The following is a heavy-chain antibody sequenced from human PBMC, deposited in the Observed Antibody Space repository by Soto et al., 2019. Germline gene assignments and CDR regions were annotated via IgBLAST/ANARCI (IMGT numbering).Heavy chain of an antibody. V-gene: IGHV3-7*01. J-gene: IGHJ4*02. D-gene: IGHD3-10*01. CDR1: GFTFSSYW. Sequence: EVQLVESGGGLVQPGGSLRLSCAASGFTFSSYWMSWVRQAPGKGLAWVANIKQDGSEKYNVDFVKGRFTISRDNAKNSLYVQMNGLRVEDTAVYYCASAYGSGSLSGYWGQGTLVTVCS. CDR2: IKQDGSEK. CDR3: ASAYGSGSLSGY.